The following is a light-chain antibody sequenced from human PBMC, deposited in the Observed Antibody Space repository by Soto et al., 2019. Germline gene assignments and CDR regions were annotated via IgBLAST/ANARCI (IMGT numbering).Light chain of an antibody. J-gene: IGKJ1*01. CDR1: QSLNSFY. Sequence: EIVLTQSPGTLSLSPGERATLSCRASQSLNSFYLAFYQQKPGQAPRLLNYGSSNRATGIPYRFSDSGSLQDFTLPILRQYPDDFAVYNCQQNDMSPRTFGQGTKVEVK. CDR3: QQNDMSPRT. V-gene: IGKV3-20*01. CDR2: GSS.